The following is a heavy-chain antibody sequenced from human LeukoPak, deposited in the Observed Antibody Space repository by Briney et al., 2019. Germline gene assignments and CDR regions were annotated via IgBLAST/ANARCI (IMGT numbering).Heavy chain of an antibody. Sequence: PSETLSLTCAVSGGSISSSSYYWGWIRQPPGRGLGLIGTIYYSGNTYYNPSLKSRVTISVDTSKNQVSLKLSSVPAADTAVYWCARHSAGDYIPGGAFDIWGQGTMVTVSS. CDR2: IYYSGNT. CDR1: GGSISSSSYY. CDR3: ARHSAGDYIPGGAFDI. V-gene: IGHV4-39*01. J-gene: IGHJ3*02. D-gene: IGHD4-17*01.